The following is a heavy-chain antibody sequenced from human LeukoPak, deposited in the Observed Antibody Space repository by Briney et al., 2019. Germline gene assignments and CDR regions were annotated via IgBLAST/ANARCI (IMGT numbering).Heavy chain of an antibody. CDR1: GGSVSDYY. CDR2: IYHTGST. Sequence: SETLSLTCTISGGSVSDYYWSWIRQSPGKGLEWIGYIYHTGSTSYSPSLKSRVTISVDTSKNQFSLKLSSVTAADTAVYYCAREREGPYGYLDYWGQGTLVTVSS. D-gene: IGHD4-17*01. J-gene: IGHJ4*02. V-gene: IGHV4-59*02. CDR3: AREREGPYGYLDY.